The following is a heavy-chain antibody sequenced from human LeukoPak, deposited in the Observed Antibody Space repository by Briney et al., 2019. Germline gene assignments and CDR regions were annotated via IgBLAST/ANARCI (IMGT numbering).Heavy chain of an antibody. Sequence: SQTLSLTCTVSGGSISSGGYYWSWIRQHPGKGLEWIGYIYYSGSTYYNPSLKSRVTISVDTSKNQFSLKLSSVTAADTAVYYCATLRTTVTRALDYWGQGTLVTVSA. V-gene: IGHV4-31*03. CDR1: GGSISSGGYY. D-gene: IGHD4-17*01. CDR2: IYYSGST. J-gene: IGHJ4*02. CDR3: ATLRTTVTRALDY.